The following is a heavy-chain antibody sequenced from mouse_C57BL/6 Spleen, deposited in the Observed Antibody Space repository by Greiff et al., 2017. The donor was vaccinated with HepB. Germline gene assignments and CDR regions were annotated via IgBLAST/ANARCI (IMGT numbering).Heavy chain of an antibody. Sequence: EVKVVESGGGLVKPGGSLKLSCAASGFTFSDYGMHWVRQAPEKGLEWVAYISSGSSTIYYADTVKGRFTISRDNAKNTLFLQMTSLRSEDTAMYYCARQTTVVPYFDYWGQGTTLTVSS. V-gene: IGHV5-17*01. CDR3: ARQTTVVPYFDY. J-gene: IGHJ2*01. D-gene: IGHD1-1*01. CDR1: GFTFSDYG. CDR2: ISSGSSTI.